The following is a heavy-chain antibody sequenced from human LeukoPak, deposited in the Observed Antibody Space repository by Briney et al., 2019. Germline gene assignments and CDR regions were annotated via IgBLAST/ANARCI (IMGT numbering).Heavy chain of an antibody. Sequence: PGGSLRLSCAASGFTFSSYAMSWVRPAPGKGLEWVSAISGSGGSTYYADSVKGRFTISRDISKNTLYLQMNSLRAEDTAVYYCAKAPPSSYYYYYGMDVWGQGTTVTVSS. D-gene: IGHD6-13*01. V-gene: IGHV3-23*01. CDR3: AKAPPSSYYYYYGMDV. CDR1: GFTFSSYA. J-gene: IGHJ6*02. CDR2: ISGSGGST.